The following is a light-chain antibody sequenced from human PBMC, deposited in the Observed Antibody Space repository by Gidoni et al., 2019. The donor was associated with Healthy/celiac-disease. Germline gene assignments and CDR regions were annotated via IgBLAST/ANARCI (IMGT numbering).Light chain of an antibody. J-gene: IGLJ2*01. V-gene: IGLV2-23*02. CDR3: CSYAGSSTSV. Sequence: QSALTQPASVSGSPGQSITNSCTGTSSDVGSYNLVSWYQQHPGKAPKLMIYEVSKRPSGVSNRFSGSKSGNTASLTISGLQAEDEADYYCCSYAGSSTSVFGGGTKLTVL. CDR1: SSDVGSYNL. CDR2: EVS.